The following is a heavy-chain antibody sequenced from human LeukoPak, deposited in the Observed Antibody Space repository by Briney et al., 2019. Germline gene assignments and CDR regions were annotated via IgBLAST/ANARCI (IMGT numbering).Heavy chain of an antibody. CDR1: GSSISSYY. CDR2: VYYTGST. J-gene: IGHJ4*02. V-gene: IGHV4-59*01. Sequence: SETLSLTCTVSGSSISSYYWSWIRRPPGKGLEWIGYVYYTGSTYYNPSLKSRVTISVDTSENQFSLKLSSVTAADTAVYYCARDSGLTPFDYWGQGTLVTVSS. D-gene: IGHD1-14*01. CDR3: ARDSGLTPFDY.